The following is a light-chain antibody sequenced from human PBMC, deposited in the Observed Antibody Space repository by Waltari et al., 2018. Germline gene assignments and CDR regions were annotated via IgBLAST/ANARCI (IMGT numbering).Light chain of an antibody. J-gene: IGLJ2*01. CDR3: GTWDNTLSAV. CDR1: PSNLGNTY. Sequence: QSVLTQPPSVSAAPGQKVSISCSGSPSNLGNTYVSWYQQFPGEAPKVLIYGNDKRTTGIPDRFSGSKSGTSATLDITGLQTGDEAVYYCGTWDNTLSAVFGGGTKVTVL. V-gene: IGLV1-51*02. CDR2: GND.